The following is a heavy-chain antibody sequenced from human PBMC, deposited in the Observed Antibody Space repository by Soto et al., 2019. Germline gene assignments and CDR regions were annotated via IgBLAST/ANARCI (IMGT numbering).Heavy chain of an antibody. Sequence: PSETLSVTCAVSGGSISSSNWWSWVRQPPGKGLEWIGEIYHSGSTNYNPSLKSRVTISVDKSKNQFSLKLSSVTAADTAVYYCARDLSPRRGYSYGRVIGGYYYGMDVWGQGTTVTVSS. D-gene: IGHD5-18*01. CDR2: IYHSGST. CDR1: GGSISSSNW. J-gene: IGHJ6*02. CDR3: ARDLSPRRGYSYGRVIGGYYYGMDV. V-gene: IGHV4-4*02.